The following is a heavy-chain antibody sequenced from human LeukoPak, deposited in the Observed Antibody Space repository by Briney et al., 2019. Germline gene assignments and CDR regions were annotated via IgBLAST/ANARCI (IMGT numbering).Heavy chain of an antibody. V-gene: IGHV1-69*05. CDR1: GGTFSSYA. CDR3: ARGGVDYYYGMDV. D-gene: IGHD2-21*01. J-gene: IGHJ6*02. Sequence: SVKVSCKASGGTFSSYAISWVRQAPGQGLEWMGGIIPIFGTANYAQKFQGRVTITTDESTSTAYMELSSLRSEDTAVYYCARGGVDYYYGMDVWGQGTTVTVSS. CDR2: IIPIFGTA.